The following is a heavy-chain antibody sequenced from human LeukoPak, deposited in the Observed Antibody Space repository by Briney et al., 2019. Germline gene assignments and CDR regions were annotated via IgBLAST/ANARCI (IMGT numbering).Heavy chain of an antibody. J-gene: IGHJ4*02. Sequence: SETLSLTCTVSGAPITDYYWNWIRQSPGKGPEWIGNIYTGGRINFNPSLKSRVTMSVDTSKNLFSLKVTSMTAADTAVYYCAFGSGRRYFDHWGQGTLVTVSS. CDR2: IYTGGRI. CDR1: GAPITDYY. CDR3: AFGSGRRYFDH. D-gene: IGHD3-10*01. V-gene: IGHV4-59*03.